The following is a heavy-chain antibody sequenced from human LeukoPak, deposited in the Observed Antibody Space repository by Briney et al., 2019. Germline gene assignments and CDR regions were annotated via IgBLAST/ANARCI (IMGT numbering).Heavy chain of an antibody. Sequence: GGSLRLSCAASGLTFSSYALSWVRQAPGKGLDWLSSISVDSITYYLDSVKGRFTISRDNSKSTLYLQMHSLRAEDTALYYCAKCNLNNCREGFDIWGQGTMVTVSS. CDR1: GLTFSSYA. CDR2: ISVDSIT. V-gene: IGHV3-23*01. J-gene: IGHJ3*02. CDR3: AKCNLNNCREGFDI. D-gene: IGHD1-1*01.